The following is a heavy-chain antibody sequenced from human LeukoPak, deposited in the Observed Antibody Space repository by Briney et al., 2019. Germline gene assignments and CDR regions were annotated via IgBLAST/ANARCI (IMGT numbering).Heavy chain of an antibody. CDR3: ARDKSSVVVAAYYYYYYGMDV. V-gene: IGHV1-69*04. D-gene: IGHD2-15*01. CDR1: GGTFSSYA. J-gene: IGHJ6*02. CDR2: IIPILGIA. Sequence: GASVKVSCKASGGTFSSYAISWVRQAPGQGLEWMGRIIPILGIANYAQKFQGRVTITADKSTSTAYMELSSLRSEDTAVHYCARDKSSVVVAAYYYYYYGMDVWGHGTTVTVSS.